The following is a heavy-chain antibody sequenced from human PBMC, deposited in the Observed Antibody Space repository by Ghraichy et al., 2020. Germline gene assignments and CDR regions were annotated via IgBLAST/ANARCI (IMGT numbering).Heavy chain of an antibody. CDR3: ARDNYDFWSGYHGGWFDP. J-gene: IGHJ5*02. D-gene: IGHD3-3*01. V-gene: IGHV4-39*02. CDR1: GGSISSSSYY. Sequence: TLSLTCTVSGGSISSSSYYWGWIRQPPGKGLEWIGSIYYSGSTYYNPSLKSRVTISVDTSKNQFSLKLSPVTAADTAVYYCARDNYDFWSGYHGGWFDPWGQGTLVTVSS. CDR2: IYYSGST.